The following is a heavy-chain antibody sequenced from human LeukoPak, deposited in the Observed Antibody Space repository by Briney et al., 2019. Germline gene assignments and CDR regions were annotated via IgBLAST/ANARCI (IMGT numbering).Heavy chain of an antibody. J-gene: IGHJ2*01. D-gene: IGHD3-10*01. CDR2: MHHSGAT. CDR1: GGSFSGYY. V-gene: IGHV4-34*01. Sequence: PTETLSLTRAVSGGSFSGYYWSWIRQPPGKGLEWIGEMHHSGATSYKPSLRSRVTISGDPSENQFSLELSSVSAADTAVYYCARGILGYYYFDLWGRGTLVTVSS. CDR3: ARGILGYYYFDL.